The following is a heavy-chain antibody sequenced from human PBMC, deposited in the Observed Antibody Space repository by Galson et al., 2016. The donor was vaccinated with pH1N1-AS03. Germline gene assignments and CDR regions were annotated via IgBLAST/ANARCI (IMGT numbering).Heavy chain of an antibody. V-gene: IGHV1-3*03. D-gene: IGHD1-1*01. J-gene: IGHJ4*02. CDR2: IGLDDGGT. CDR1: GYTFSNYA. Sequence: SVKVSCKASGYTFSNYAIHWLRQAPGQRLEWMGWIGLDDGGTLYSPEFQDRVTLSRVRSANTVYMDLSGLKSDDMAVYYCTREAWGTGIFDYWGQGTLVTVSS. CDR3: TREAWGTGIFDY.